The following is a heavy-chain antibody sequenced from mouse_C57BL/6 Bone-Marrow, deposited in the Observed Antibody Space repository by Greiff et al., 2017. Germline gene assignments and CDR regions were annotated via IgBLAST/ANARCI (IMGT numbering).Heavy chain of an antibody. Sequence: EVMLVESGGGLVKPGGSLKLSCAASGFTFSDYGMHWVRQAPEKGLEWVAYISSGSSTIYYADTVKGRFTISRDNAKNTLFLQMTSLRSEDTAMYYCAREYYGSSSAWFAYWGQGTLVTVSA. CDR3: AREYYGSSSAWFAY. J-gene: IGHJ3*01. CDR1: GFTFSDYG. D-gene: IGHD1-1*01. V-gene: IGHV5-17*01. CDR2: ISSGSSTI.